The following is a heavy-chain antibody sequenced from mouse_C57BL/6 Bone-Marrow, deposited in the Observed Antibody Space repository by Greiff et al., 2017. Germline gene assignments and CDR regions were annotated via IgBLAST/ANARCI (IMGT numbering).Heavy chain of an antibody. Sequence: EVQGVESGGGLVKPGGSLKLSCAASGFTFSDSGMHWVRQAPEKGLEWVAYISSGSSTIYYADTVKGRFTISRANAKNTLFLQMTSLSSADTAMYYCERSYYINPAWFAYWGQGTLVTVSA. J-gene: IGHJ3*01. V-gene: IGHV5-17*01. CDR3: ERSYYINPAWFAY. D-gene: IGHD2-5*01. CDR2: ISSGSSTI. CDR1: GFTFSDSG.